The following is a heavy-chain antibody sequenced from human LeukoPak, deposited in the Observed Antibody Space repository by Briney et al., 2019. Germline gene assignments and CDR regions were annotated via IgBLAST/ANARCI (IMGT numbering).Heavy chain of an antibody. CDR1: GGTFSSYA. J-gene: IGHJ5*02. CDR3: ARTYYANDFWSGYYPHWFDP. CDR2: IIPIFGTA. D-gene: IGHD3-3*01. V-gene: IGHV1-69*13. Sequence: SVKVSCKASGGTFSSYAISWVRQAPGQGLEWMGGIIPIFGTANYAQKVQGRVTITADESTSTAYMELSSLRSEDTAVYYCARTYYANDFWSGYYPHWFDPWGQGTLVTVSS.